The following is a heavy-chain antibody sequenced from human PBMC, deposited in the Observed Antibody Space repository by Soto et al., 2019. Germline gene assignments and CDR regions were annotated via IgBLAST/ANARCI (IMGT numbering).Heavy chain of an antibody. V-gene: IGHV1-18*01. CDR2: ISAYNGNT. CDR1: GYTFTSYG. J-gene: IGHJ4*02. CDR3: ARDATDSSSWYRDGVLDY. Sequence: ASVKVSCKASGYTFTSYGISWVRQAPGQGLEWMGWISAYNGNTNYAQKLQGRVTMTTDTSTSTAYMELRSLRSDDTAVYYCARDATDSSSWYRDGVLDYWGQGTLVTVSS. D-gene: IGHD6-13*01.